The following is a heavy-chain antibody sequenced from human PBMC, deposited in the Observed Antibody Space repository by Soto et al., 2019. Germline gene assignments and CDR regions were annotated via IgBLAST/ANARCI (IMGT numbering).Heavy chain of an antibody. CDR3: ARVDHNIPPV. CDR2: ISAYNGNI. V-gene: IGHV1-18*01. J-gene: IGHJ4*02. Sequence: VNRYWKASAYTFTVYVIGCVRQAPGQWLEWIGWISAYNGNINYAQKFRGRVTMTTDTSTSSAYLEVRSLRSDDTAVYYGARVDHNIPPVWVQGNLVTVSS. CDR1: AYTFTVYV. D-gene: IGHD1-1*01.